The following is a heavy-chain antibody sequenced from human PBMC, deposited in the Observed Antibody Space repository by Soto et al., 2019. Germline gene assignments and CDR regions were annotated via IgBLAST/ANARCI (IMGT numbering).Heavy chain of an antibody. CDR2: ISAYNGNT. D-gene: IGHD3-22*01. CDR3: ARPLYDSSGYYPMGYYYYGMDV. CDR1: GYTFTSYG. J-gene: IGHJ6*02. V-gene: IGHV1-18*01. Sequence: QVQLVQSGAEVKKPGASVKVSCKASGYTFTSYGISWVRQAPGQGLEWMGWISAYNGNTNYAQKLQGRVTMTTDTSTSTAYMELRRLRSDDTAVYYCARPLYDSSGYYPMGYYYYGMDVWGQGTTVTVSS.